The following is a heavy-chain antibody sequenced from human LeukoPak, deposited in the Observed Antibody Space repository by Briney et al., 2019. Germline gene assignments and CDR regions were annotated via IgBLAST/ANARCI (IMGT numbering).Heavy chain of an antibody. Sequence: GGSLRLSCAASGFTFRNYVIHWVRQAPGKGLEWVAVTSSDLNVKLYADSVKGRFTISRDNSRSTLYLQMNSLRPEDTAIYYCARDRYEGDAFDIWGQGTMVTVSS. CDR3: ARDRYEGDAFDI. CDR2: TSSDLNVK. D-gene: IGHD5-12*01. CDR1: GFTFRNYV. J-gene: IGHJ3*02. V-gene: IGHV3-30-3*01.